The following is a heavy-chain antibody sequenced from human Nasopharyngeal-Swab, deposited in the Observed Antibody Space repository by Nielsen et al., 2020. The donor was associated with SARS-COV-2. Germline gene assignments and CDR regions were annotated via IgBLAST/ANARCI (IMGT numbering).Heavy chain of an antibody. CDR1: GFTFRNYA. V-gene: IGHV3-23*01. Sequence: GGSLRLSCAASGFTFRNYAMGWVRQAPGKGLEWVSGISGGGGSTYYADSVKGRFTISRDNTKNSLSLQMNSLRVDDTAVYFCARDGLDYDFWSAYFMDVWGQGTTVIVSS. CDR2: ISGGGGST. J-gene: IGHJ6*02. CDR3: ARDGLDYDFWSAYFMDV. D-gene: IGHD3-3*01.